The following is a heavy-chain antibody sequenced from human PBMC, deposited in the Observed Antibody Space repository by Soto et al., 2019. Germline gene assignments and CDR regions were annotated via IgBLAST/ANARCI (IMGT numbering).Heavy chain of an antibody. CDR1: GDSVSSNSAA. D-gene: IGHD1-7*01. V-gene: IGHV6-1*01. Sequence: QVQLQESGPGLVKPSQTLSLTCAISGDSVSSNSAAWNWIRLSPSRGLAWLARTYYRSRWYNDYALSVRSRITVNPDTSKTQFSLQLTSVTPEDTAVYYCAGTTSHQWYYMDVWGKGTTVTVSS. CDR2: TYYRSRWYN. CDR3: AGTTSHQWYYMDV. J-gene: IGHJ6*03.